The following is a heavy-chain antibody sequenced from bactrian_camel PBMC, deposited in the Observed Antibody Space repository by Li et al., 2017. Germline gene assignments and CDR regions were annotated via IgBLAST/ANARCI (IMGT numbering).Heavy chain of an antibody. CDR2: LSRSSGAA. V-gene: IGHV3S31*01. CDR1: EFGLYSVC. J-gene: IGHJ4*01. D-gene: IGHD7*01. CDR3: AVDDARWPHDWCSRSWYSTRPDYNY. Sequence: DVQLVESGGGSVQAGGSLKLSCAASEFGLYSVCMAWFRRAPGKGREGVATLSRSSGAADYADSVKGRFTISRDNAKRTLYLQMDSLEPDDTAMYYCAVDDARWPHDWCSRSWYSTRPDYNYWGQGTQVTVS.